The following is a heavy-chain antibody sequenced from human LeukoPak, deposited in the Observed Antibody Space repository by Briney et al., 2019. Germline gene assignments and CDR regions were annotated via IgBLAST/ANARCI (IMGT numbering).Heavy chain of an antibody. Sequence: GASVKVSCKASGYTFTGYYMHWVRQAPGQGLEWMGWINPNSGGTNYAQKFQGRVTMTRDTSISTAYMELSRLRSDDTAVYYCARGWGQEEGIASAMGGFDYWGQGTLVTVSS. J-gene: IGHJ4*02. CDR1: GYTFTGYY. D-gene: IGHD6-25*01. CDR3: ARGWGQEEGIASAMGGFDY. V-gene: IGHV1-2*02. CDR2: INPNSGGT.